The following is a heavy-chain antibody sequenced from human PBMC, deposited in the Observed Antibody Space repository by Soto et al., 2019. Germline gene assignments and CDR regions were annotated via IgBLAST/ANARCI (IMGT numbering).Heavy chain of an antibody. CDR3: ARSGYCSSTSCVYYYGMDV. J-gene: IGHJ6*02. CDR1: EYSFTSYW. Sequence: PGESLKISCKGSEYSFTSYWISWVRQMPGKGLEWMGRIDPSDSYTNYSPSFQGHVTISADKSISTAYLQWSSLKASDTAMYYCARSGYCSSTSCVYYYGMDVWGQGTTVNVSS. D-gene: IGHD2-2*03. CDR2: IDPSDSYT. V-gene: IGHV5-10-1*01.